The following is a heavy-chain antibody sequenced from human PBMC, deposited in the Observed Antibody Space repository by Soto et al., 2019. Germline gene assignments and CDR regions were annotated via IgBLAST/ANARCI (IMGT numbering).Heavy chain of an antibody. Sequence: PSETLSLTCTVSGGSISSSSYYWGWIRQPPGKGLEWIGSIYYSGSTYYNPSLKSRVTISVDTSKNQFSLKLSSVTAADTAVYYCARHNYDFWSGYLNWFDPWGQGTLV. D-gene: IGHD3-3*01. V-gene: IGHV4-39*01. CDR3: ARHNYDFWSGYLNWFDP. J-gene: IGHJ5*02. CDR1: GGSISSSSYY. CDR2: IYYSGST.